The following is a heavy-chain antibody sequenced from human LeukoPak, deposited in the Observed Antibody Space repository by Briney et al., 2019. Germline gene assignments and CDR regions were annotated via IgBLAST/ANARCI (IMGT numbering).Heavy chain of an antibody. Sequence: GRSLRLSCAASGFTFSSYAMHWVRQAPGKGLEWVAVISFDGSNKYYADSVKGRFTISRDNSKNTLYLQMNSLSAEATAVYYCAKAAEGYFDWLLRRVPYFDYWGQGTLVTVSS. V-gene: IGHV3-30*04. CDR3: AKAAEGYFDWLLRRVPYFDY. CDR2: ISFDGSNK. D-gene: IGHD3-9*01. J-gene: IGHJ4*02. CDR1: GFTFSSYA.